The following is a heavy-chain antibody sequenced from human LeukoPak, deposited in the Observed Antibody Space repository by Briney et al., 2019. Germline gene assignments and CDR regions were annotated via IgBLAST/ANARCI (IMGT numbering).Heavy chain of an antibody. Sequence: PGGSLRLSYAASGFTFSSYAMNWVRQAPGKGLEWVSYISSSGSTIYYADSVKGRFTISRDNAKNSLYLQMNSLRAEDTALYYCANCAKDRGDRWELLRGAFDIWGQGTMVTVSS. CDR1: GFTFSSYA. V-gene: IGHV3-48*04. D-gene: IGHD1-26*01. CDR3: ANCAKDRGDRWELLRGAFDI. J-gene: IGHJ3*02. CDR2: ISSSGSTI.